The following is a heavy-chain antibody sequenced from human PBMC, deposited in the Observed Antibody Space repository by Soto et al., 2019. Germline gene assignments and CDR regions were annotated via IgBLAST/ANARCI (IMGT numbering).Heavy chain of an antibody. CDR1: GFTFSNYA. CDR2: ISGSGGST. D-gene: IGHD3-3*01. CDR3: ASQRYYDFWSGYYEDWFDP. J-gene: IGHJ5*02. Sequence: EVQLLESGGGLVQTVGSLRLSCAASGFTFSNYAMSWVRQAPGKGREWVSAISGSGGSTSYADSVKGRFTISRDNSKSTLYLQINSLRAEDTAIYYCASQRYYDFWSGYYEDWFDPWGQGTLVTVSS. V-gene: IGHV3-23*01.